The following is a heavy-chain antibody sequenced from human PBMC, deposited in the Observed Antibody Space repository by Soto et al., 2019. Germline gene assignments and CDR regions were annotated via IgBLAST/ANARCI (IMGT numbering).Heavy chain of an antibody. CDR2: ISYDGSNK. CDR3: ATSYYDILTGPGGEGAFHI. J-gene: IGHJ3*02. D-gene: IGHD3-9*01. CDR1: GFTFSSYG. Sequence: QVQLVESGGGVVQPGRSLRLSCAASGFTFSSYGMHWVRQAPGKGLEWVAVISYDGSNKYYADSVKGRFTISRDNSKNTLYLQMNSLRAEDTAVYYCATSYYDILTGPGGEGAFHIWGQGTMVTVSS. V-gene: IGHV3-30*03.